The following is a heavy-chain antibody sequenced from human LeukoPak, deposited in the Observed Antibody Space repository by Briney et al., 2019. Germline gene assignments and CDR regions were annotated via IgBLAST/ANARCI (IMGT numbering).Heavy chain of an antibody. Sequence: PGESLRLSCAASGVTLRNYGLSWVRHTPGKGLEWVSAIRGSGDTTFYADSAKGRFTISRDNSKSMVYLQMDRLRAEDTAVYYCARCKGGWSDHFYGMDVWGQGTTVTVSS. CDR3: ARCKGGWSDHFYGMDV. J-gene: IGHJ6*02. CDR1: GVTLRNYG. D-gene: IGHD6-19*01. CDR2: IRGSGDTT. V-gene: IGHV3-23*01.